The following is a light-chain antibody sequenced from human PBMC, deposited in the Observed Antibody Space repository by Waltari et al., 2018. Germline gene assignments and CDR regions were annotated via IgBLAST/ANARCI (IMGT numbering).Light chain of an antibody. CDR3: QQYGSSPRFT. CDR2: GAS. CDR1: QSVSSSY. V-gene: IGKV3-20*01. J-gene: IGKJ4*01. Sequence: EIVLTQSPGTLSLSPGESATLSCRASQSVSSSYFPWYQQKPGQAPRLLIYGASSRATGIPDRFSGSGSGTDFTLTISRLEPEDFAVYYCQQYGSSPRFTFGGGTKVEIK.